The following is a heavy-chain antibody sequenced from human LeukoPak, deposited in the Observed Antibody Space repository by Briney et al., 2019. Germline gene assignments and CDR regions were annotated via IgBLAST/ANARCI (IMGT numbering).Heavy chain of an antibody. V-gene: IGHV4-61*02. CDR3: ARDNGDYHYYYYMDV. J-gene: IGHJ6*03. D-gene: IGHD4-17*01. Sequence: SETLSLTCTVSGGSISSENYYWSWIRQPAGKGLEWIGRINTSGSTNYNPSLKSRVTISVDTSTNQFSLKLSSMTAADTAVYYCARDNGDYHYYYYMDVWGKGTRVTISS. CDR2: INTSGST. CDR1: GGSISSENYY.